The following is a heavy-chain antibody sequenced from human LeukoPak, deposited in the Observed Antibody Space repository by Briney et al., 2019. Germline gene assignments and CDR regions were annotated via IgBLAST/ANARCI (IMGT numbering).Heavy chain of an antibody. J-gene: IGHJ4*02. CDR2: IRYDGSNK. V-gene: IGHV3-30*02. Sequence: GGSLRLSCAASGFTFSSYGMHWVRQAPGKGLEWVAFIRYDGSNKYYADSVKGRFTISRDNSKNTLYLQMNSLRAEDTAVYYCAKGQYYDSSPLFYWGQGTLVTVSS. D-gene: IGHD3-22*01. CDR3: AKGQYYDSSPLFY. CDR1: GFTFSSYG.